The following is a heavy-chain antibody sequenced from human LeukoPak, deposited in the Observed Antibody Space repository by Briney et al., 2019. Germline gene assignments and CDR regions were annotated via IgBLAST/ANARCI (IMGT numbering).Heavy chain of an antibody. D-gene: IGHD2-2*01. CDR1: GYTFTSYG. CDR2: ISAYNGNT. CDR3: ARDRKDIVVVPAAQGGYYYMDV. J-gene: IGHJ6*03. V-gene: IGHV1-18*01. Sequence: ASVKVPCKASGYTFTSYGISWVRQAPGQGLEWMGWISAYNGNTNYAQKLQGRVTMTTDTSTSTAYMELRSLRSDDTAVYYCARDRKDIVVVPAAQGGYYYMDVWGKGTTVTVSS.